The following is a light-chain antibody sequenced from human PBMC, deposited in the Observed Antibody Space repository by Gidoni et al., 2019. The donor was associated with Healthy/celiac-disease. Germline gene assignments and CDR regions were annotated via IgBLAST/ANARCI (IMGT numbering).Light chain of an antibody. V-gene: IGKV2-28*01. Sequence: DIVMTKFPLSLPVTPGEPASISCRSSQSLLHSNGYNYLDWYLQKPGQSPQLLIYLGSNRASGVPDRFSGSGSGTDFTLKISKVEAEDVGVYYFMQALQTPRTFGPGTKVDIK. CDR1: QSLLHSNGYNY. CDR2: LGS. J-gene: IGKJ3*01. CDR3: MQALQTPRT.